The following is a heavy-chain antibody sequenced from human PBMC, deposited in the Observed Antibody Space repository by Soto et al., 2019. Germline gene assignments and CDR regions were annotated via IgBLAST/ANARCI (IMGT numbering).Heavy chain of an antibody. CDR3: ARIIAAAGYYYYYGMDV. J-gene: IGHJ6*02. CDR2: IYWDDDK. V-gene: IGHV2-5*02. D-gene: IGHD6-13*01. Sequence: QITLKESGPPLVKPTQTLTLICTFSGFSLSTSGVGVGWIRQPPGKALEWLALIYWDDDKRYSPSLKSRLTITKXTSXNXVVLTMTNMDPVDTATYYCARIIAAAGYYYYYGMDVWGQGTTVTVSS. CDR1: GFSLSTSGVG.